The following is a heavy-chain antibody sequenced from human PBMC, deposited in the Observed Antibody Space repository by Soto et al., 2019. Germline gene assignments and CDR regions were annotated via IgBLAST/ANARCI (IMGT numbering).Heavy chain of an antibody. Sequence: QVHLEQSRGEVKKPGASVRVSCKASGYNFTNYAITWERQAPGQGLQWMGWISVHSGYTYYTQSLRGRITMTKDTSTTTAYMELRSLTSDDTAVYFCGRYDTILGTNEVDNWGQGTPVTVS. V-gene: IGHV1-18*04. CDR2: ISVHSGYT. CDR1: GYNFTNYA. CDR3: GRYDTILGTNEVDN. J-gene: IGHJ4*02. D-gene: IGHD3-3*01.